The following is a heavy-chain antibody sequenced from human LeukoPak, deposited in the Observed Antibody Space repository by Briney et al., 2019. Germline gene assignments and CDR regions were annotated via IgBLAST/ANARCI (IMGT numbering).Heavy chain of an antibody. CDR3: TREGAYDSGTYGAGDY. Sequence: PGGSLRLSCTASGFHFSNYWMHWVRQAPGKGLVWVSRLNTGGNSTSNADSVKGRFIISRDNAKSTLYLQMNSLRADDTGVYYCTREGAYDSGTYGAGDYWGQGTLVTVSS. CDR1: GFHFSNYW. CDR2: LNTGGNST. J-gene: IGHJ4*02. V-gene: IGHV3-74*01. D-gene: IGHD3-10*01.